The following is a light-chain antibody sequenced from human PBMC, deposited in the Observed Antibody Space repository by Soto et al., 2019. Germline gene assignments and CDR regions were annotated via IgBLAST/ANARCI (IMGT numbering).Light chain of an antibody. V-gene: IGLV1-44*01. Sequence: QPVLTQPPSASGTPGQRVTISCSGGTSNIGSHSVNWYQHLPGTAPKLLIITNNQRPSGVPDRFSGYKSGSSASLVISGLQSEDEAVYYCATWDDSLKGVFGTGTKLTVL. J-gene: IGLJ1*01. CDR1: TSNIGSHS. CDR2: TNN. CDR3: ATWDDSLKGV.